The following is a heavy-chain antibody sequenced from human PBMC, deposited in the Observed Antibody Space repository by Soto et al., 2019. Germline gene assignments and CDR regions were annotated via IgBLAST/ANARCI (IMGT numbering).Heavy chain of an antibody. D-gene: IGHD6-13*01. J-gene: IGHJ6*02. Sequence: SETLSLTCTVSGGSISSYYWSWIRQPPGKGLEWIGYIYYSGSTNYNPSLKSRVTISVDTSKNQFSLKLSSVTAADTAVYYCARDRGSSWYPYYYYGMDVWGQGTTVT. CDR1: GGSISSYY. CDR3: ARDRGSSWYPYYYYGMDV. V-gene: IGHV4-59*01. CDR2: IYYSGST.